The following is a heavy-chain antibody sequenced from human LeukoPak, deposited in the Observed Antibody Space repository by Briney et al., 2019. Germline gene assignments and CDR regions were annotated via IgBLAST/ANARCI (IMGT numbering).Heavy chain of an antibody. D-gene: IGHD6-13*01. CDR1: GGPITSASYY. CDR2: IYYSGST. CDR3: ARHGISAAATYYFDY. Sequence: SETLSLTCTVSGGPITSASYYWGWIRQPPGKGLEWIGSIYYSGSTSYNPSLKSRVTLSVDTSKYQFSLKLSSVTAADTAVYYCARHGISAAATYYFDYWGQGTLVPVSS. V-gene: IGHV4-39*01. J-gene: IGHJ4*02.